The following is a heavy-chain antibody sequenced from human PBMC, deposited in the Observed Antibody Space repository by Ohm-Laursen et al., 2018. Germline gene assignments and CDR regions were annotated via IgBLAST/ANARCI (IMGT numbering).Heavy chain of an antibody. CDR3: ARDEYSSSNHFDY. V-gene: IGHV3-33*01. D-gene: IGHD6-6*01. Sequence: SLRLSCAASGFTLSSYGMHWVRQAPGKGLEWVAVIWYDGSNKYYADSVKGRFTISRDNSKNTLYLQMNSLRAEDTAVYYCARDEYSSSNHFDYWGQGTLVTVSS. CDR2: IWYDGSNK. CDR1: GFTLSSYG. J-gene: IGHJ4*02.